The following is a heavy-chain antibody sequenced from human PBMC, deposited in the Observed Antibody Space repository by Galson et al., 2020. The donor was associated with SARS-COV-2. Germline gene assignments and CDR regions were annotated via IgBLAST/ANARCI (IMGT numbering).Heavy chain of an antibody. Sequence: GGSLRLSCAASGFTFNIYAMHWVRQAPGKGLEWVAFIRYDGSKEKYADSVEGRFTISRDNSRSTLFLQMNSLRAEDTAVYHCVKDGRGCTSSRCYTGGYYFDLWGQGTQFTVSS. CDR2: IRYDGSKE. J-gene: IGHJ4*02. CDR1: GFTFNIYA. V-gene: IGHV3-30*02. CDR3: VKDGRGCTSSRCYTGGYYFDL. D-gene: IGHD2-2*02.